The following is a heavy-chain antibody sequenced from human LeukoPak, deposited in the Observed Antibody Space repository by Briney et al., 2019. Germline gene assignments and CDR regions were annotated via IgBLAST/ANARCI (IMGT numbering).Heavy chain of an antibody. Sequence: SQTLSLTCAISGDSVSSNSAAWNWIRESPSRGLEWVVRTFFRSKWYSDYAVSVKSRLTINPDTSKNQFSLQVNSVTPDDTAVYYCARAYCGGDCFSDGYFDVWGRGTLVTVSS. J-gene: IGHJ2*01. CDR3: ARAYCGGDCFSDGYFDV. CDR1: GDSVSSNSAA. D-gene: IGHD2-21*02. CDR2: TFFRSKWYS. V-gene: IGHV6-1*01.